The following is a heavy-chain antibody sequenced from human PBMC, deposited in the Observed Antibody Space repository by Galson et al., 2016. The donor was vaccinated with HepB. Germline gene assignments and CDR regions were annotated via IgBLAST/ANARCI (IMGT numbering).Heavy chain of an antibody. CDR1: TW. CDR3: ARGRDSGEYVGHNYGMDV. D-gene: IGHD2/OR15-2a*01. V-gene: IGHV3-15*01. J-gene: IGHJ6*02. CDR2: IKSKPEGGTT. Sequence: TWMSWVRQAPGKGLEWVGRIKSKPEGGTTEYAATVNGRFTISRDDSQTTLYLQMNSLRAEDTAIYLCARGRDSGEYVGHNYGMDVWGQGTTVTVSS.